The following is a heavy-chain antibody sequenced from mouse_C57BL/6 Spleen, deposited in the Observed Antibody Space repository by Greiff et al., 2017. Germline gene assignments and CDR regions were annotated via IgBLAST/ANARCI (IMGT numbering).Heavy chain of an antibody. J-gene: IGHJ1*03. V-gene: IGHV1-7*01. CDR2: INPSSGYT. Sequence: VQLQQSGAELAKPGASVKLSCKASGYTFTSYWMHWVKQRPGQGLEWIGYINPSSGYTKYNQKFKDKATLTADKSYSTAYMQLSSLTYEDSAVYYCAIDGNYGYWYFDVWGTGTTVTVSS. D-gene: IGHD2-1*01. CDR3: AIDGNYGYWYFDV. CDR1: GYTFTSYW.